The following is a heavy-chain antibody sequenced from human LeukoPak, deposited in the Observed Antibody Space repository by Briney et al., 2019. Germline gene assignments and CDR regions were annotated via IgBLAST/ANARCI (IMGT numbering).Heavy chain of an antibody. V-gene: IGHV3-23*01. D-gene: IGHD2-21*02. J-gene: IGHJ4*02. Sequence: GGSLRLSCAASGFTFSIYSMSWVRQAPGKGLEWVSIISGTGAVTFYADSLEGRFTISRDNSKNTLYLQMNSLRDEDTAVYYCAKGAVTATRKFDYWGQGTLVTVSS. CDR3: AKGAVTATRKFDY. CDR1: GFTFSIYS. CDR2: ISGTGAVT.